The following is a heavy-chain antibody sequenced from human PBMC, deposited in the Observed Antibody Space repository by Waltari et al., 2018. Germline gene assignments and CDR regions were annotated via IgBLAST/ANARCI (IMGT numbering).Heavy chain of an antibody. CDR1: GGSISSHY. J-gene: IGHJ4*02. V-gene: IGHV4-59*11. D-gene: IGHD2-15*01. Sequence: QVQLQESGPGLVKPSETLSLTCTVSGGSISSHYWSWIRQPPGKGLEWIGYIYYSGSTNYNPSLKSRVTISVDTSKNQFSLKLSSVTAADTAVYYCARVADYGGKFDYWGQGTLVTVSS. CDR3: ARVADYGGKFDY. CDR2: IYYSGST.